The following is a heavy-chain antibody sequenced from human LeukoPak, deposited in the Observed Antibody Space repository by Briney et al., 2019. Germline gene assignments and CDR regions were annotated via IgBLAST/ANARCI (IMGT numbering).Heavy chain of an antibody. J-gene: IGHJ6*03. CDR2: IYTSGST. CDR1: GGSISSGSYY. D-gene: IGHD6-13*01. Sequence: SQTLSLTCTVSGGSISSGSYYWSWIRQPAGKGLEWIVRIYTSGSTNYNPSLKSRVTISVDTSKNQFSLKLSSVTAADTAVYYCARETGQQLAFYYYYYMDVWGKGTTVTVSS. CDR3: ARETGQQLAFYYYYYMDV. V-gene: IGHV4-61*02.